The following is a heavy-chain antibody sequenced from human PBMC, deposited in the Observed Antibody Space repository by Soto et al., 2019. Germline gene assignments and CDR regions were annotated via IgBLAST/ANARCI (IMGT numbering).Heavy chain of an antibody. J-gene: IGHJ4*02. V-gene: IGHV3-23*01. CDR1: GFTFSNYA. D-gene: IGHD3-16*01. Sequence: VQLLESGGGLVQPGGSLRLSCAASGFTFSNYAFNWVRQAPGKGLEWVSGITESGGYTDYADSVRGRFTISRDNSKNTLYVQMNSLRAEDTAVYYCAKGTFGNGWSSWGQGTLVAVSS. CDR2: ITESGGYT. CDR3: AKGTFGNGWSS.